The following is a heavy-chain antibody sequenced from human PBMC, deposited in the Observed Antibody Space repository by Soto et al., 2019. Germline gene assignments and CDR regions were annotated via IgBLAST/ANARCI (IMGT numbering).Heavy chain of an antibody. CDR1: GFTFSSYS. D-gene: IGHD3-10*01. V-gene: IGHV3-48*01. J-gene: IGHJ6*02. CDR2: ISSGSGTT. CDR3: AKIGAYLRMDV. Sequence: EVQLLESGGGLVQPGGSLRLSCAVSGFTFSSYSMNWVRQAPGKGLEWVSYISSGSGTTYYADSVKGRFSISRDNANNSLYLQMNSLRVEDTAVYYCAKIGAYLRMDVWGQGTTVTVSS.